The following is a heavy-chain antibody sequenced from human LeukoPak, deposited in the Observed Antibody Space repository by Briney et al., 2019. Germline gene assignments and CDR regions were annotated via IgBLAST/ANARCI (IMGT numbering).Heavy chain of an antibody. CDR2: ISKSSDRI. CDR1: GFTFSSYS. Sequence: GGSLRLSCAASGFTFSSYSMNWVRQAPGKGLEWVSYISKSSDRIYHADSVRGRFTISRDNAKNSLYLQMDSLRAEDTAVYYCARDLLNDEGSSYFFDQWGQGTLVTVSS. D-gene: IGHD2-2*01. CDR3: ARDLLNDEGSSYFFDQ. V-gene: IGHV3-48*04. J-gene: IGHJ4*02.